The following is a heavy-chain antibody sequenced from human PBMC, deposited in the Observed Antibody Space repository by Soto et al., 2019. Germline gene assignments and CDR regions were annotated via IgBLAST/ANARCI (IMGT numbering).Heavy chain of an antibody. CDR3: ARAGWFGESHQASGY. CDR1: GFTFSSYS. D-gene: IGHD3-10*01. V-gene: IGHV3-48*01. J-gene: IGHJ4*02. Sequence: EVQLVESGGGLVQPGGSLRLSCAASGFTFSSYSMNWVRQAPGKGLEWVSYISSSSSTIYYADSVKGRFTISRDNAKNSLYLQMNSLRAEDTAVYYCARAGWFGESHQASGYWGQGTLVTVSS. CDR2: ISSSSSTI.